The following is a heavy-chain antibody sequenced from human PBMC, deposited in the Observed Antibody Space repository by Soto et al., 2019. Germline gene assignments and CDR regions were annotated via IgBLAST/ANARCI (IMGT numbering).Heavy chain of an antibody. D-gene: IGHD2-15*01. CDR1: GGSISSCY. Sequence: PSETLSLTCTVSGGSISSCYWSWIRQPPGKGREWIGYIYYSGSTNYNPSLKSRVTISLDTSKNQFSLKLSSVTAADTAVYYCARGGYCSGGSCYWRGYYYYGMDVWGQGTTVTVSS. CDR3: ARGGYCSGGSCYWRGYYYYGMDV. V-gene: IGHV4-59*01. CDR2: IYYSGST. J-gene: IGHJ6*02.